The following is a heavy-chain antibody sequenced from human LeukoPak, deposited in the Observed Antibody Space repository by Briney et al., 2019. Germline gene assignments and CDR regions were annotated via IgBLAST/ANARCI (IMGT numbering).Heavy chain of an antibody. CDR2: ISYDGSNK. V-gene: IGHV3-30*04. D-gene: IGHD6-13*01. J-gene: IGHJ4*02. CDR3: ARGGSSWYLTGVSY. CDR1: GFTFSSYA. Sequence: GRSLRLSCAASGFTFSSYAMHWVRQAPGKGLEWVAVISYDGSNKYYADSVKGRFTISRDSSKNTLYLQMNSLRAEDTAVYYCARGGSSWYLTGVSYWGQGTLVTVSS.